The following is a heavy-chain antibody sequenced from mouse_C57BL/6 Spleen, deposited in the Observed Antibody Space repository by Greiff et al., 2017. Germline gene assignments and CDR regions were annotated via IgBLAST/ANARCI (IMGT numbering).Heavy chain of an antibody. J-gene: IGHJ1*03. CDR1: GYTFTDYN. CDR3: ARALALWYFDV. Sequence: EVQLQQSGPELVKPGASVKIPCKASGYTFTDYNMDWVKQSHGKSLEWIGDINPNNGGTIYNQKFKGKATLTVDKSSSTAYMELRSLTSEDTAVYYCARALALWYFDVWGTGTTVTVSS. D-gene: IGHD3-1*01. CDR2: INPNNGGT. V-gene: IGHV1-18*01.